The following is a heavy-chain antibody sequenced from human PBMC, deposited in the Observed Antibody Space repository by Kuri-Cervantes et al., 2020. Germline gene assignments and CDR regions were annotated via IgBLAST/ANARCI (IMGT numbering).Heavy chain of an antibody. D-gene: IGHD6-19*01. Sequence: SETLSLTCAVSGASISSSNWWSWVRQPPGKGLEWIGEIYHSGSTNYNPSLKSRVTISVDKSKNQFSLKLSSVTAADTAVYYCASLWLVQVSGMDVWGQGTTVTVSS. J-gene: IGHJ6*02. CDR1: GASISSSNW. CDR3: ASLWLVQVSGMDV. CDR2: IYHSGST. V-gene: IGHV4-4*02.